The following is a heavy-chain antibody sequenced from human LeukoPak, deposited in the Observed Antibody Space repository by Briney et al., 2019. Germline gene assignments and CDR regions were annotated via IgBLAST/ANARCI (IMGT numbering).Heavy chain of an antibody. CDR3: ARRDSSGKFYFDY. CDR2: IYPGDSDT. J-gene: IGHJ4*02. D-gene: IGHD3-22*01. V-gene: IGHV5-51*01. Sequence: GESLKISCKGSGYSFTVYWIGWVRQLPGKGLEWMGIIYPGDSDTRYSSSFQGQVTISVDKSISTAYLQWSSLKASDTAMYYCARRDSSGKFYFDYWGQGTLVTVSS. CDR1: GYSFTVYW.